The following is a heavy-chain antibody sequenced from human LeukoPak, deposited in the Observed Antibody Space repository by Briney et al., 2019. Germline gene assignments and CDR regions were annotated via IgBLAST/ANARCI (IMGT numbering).Heavy chain of an antibody. J-gene: IGHJ4*02. D-gene: IGHD5-18*01. CDR2: INPNSGGT. V-gene: IGHV1-2*06. CDR3: ARVTGYSYGD. Sequence: GASVKVSCKASGYTFTSYGISWVRQAPGQGLEWMGRINPNSGGTNYAQKFQGRVTMTRDTSISTAYMELSRLRSDDTAVYYCARVTGYSYGDWGQGTLVSVSS. CDR1: GYTFTSYG.